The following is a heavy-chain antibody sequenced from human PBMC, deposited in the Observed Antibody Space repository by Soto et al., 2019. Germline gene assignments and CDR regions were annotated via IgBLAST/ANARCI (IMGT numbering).Heavy chain of an antibody. CDR3: AKDQEDYISSSCFDY. V-gene: IGHV3-23*01. D-gene: IGHD6-6*01. CDR2: ISVSGGST. CDR1: GFTFSSYA. J-gene: IGHJ4*02. Sequence: GGSLRLSCAASGFTFSSYAMSWVRQPHGKGREWVSAISVSGGSTYYADSVKGQLTISRDNSMKTLYMHMNSLRAEDTALYYCAKDQEDYISSSCFDYWGQGTLVTVSS.